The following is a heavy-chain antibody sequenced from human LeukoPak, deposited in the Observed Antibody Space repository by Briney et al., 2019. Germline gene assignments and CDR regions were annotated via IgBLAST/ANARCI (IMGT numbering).Heavy chain of an antibody. CDR2: IYDGDSDT. Sequence: GSALKTSCKAAGYSFTSYWNAWGRQMPGKGLEWRGIIYDGDSDTRYSPSFEGQVTISADKSISTAYLQWSSLKASDTAMYYCARLPDSSGRGRNFYGMDGWGQGTTVSVSS. CDR1: GYSFTSYW. CDR3: ARLPDSSGRGRNFYGMDG. V-gene: IGHV5-51*01. J-gene: IGHJ6*02. D-gene: IGHD6-19*01.